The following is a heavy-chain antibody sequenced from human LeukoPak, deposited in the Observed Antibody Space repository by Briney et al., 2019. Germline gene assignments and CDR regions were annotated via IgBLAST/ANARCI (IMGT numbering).Heavy chain of an antibody. CDR2: ISWNSGSI. J-gene: IGHJ4*02. CDR1: GFTFDDYA. V-gene: IGHV3-9*01. CDR3: AKDISMTTVTPTGFDS. Sequence: PGGCLRLSCAASGFTFDDYAMHWVRQAPGKGLEWVSGISWNSGSIVYADSVKGRFTISRDNAKNSLYLQMNSLRAEDTALYYCAKDISMTTVTPTGFDSWGQGTLVTVPS. D-gene: IGHD4-17*01.